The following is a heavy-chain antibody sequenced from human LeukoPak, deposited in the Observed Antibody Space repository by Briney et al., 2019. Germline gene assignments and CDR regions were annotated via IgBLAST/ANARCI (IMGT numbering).Heavy chain of an antibody. J-gene: IGHJ4*02. CDR2: IYYSGST. CDR3: ASCHSSGYCGY. Sequence: SETLSLTCTVSGGSISSYYWSWIRQPPGKGLEWIGYIYYSGSTNYNPSLKSRVTISVDTSKNQFSLKLSSVTAADTAVYYCASCHSSGYCGYWGQGTLVTVSS. CDR1: GGSISSYY. V-gene: IGHV4-59*08. D-gene: IGHD3-22*01.